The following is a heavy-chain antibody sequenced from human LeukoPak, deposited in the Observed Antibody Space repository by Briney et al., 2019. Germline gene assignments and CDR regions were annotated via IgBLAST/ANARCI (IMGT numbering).Heavy chain of an antibody. CDR3: VKDIVADGTAADS. J-gene: IGHJ4*02. CDR1: EFSFDDYA. CDR2: ISWNSVSI. D-gene: IGHD1-1*01. V-gene: IGHV3-9*01. Sequence: GGSLRLSCAASEFSFDDYAMRWVRQAPGKGLEWVSGISWNSVSIGYADSVKGRFTISRDNAKNYLYLQMTSLRAEDSAFYHCVKDIVADGTAADSRGQGTLVTVSS.